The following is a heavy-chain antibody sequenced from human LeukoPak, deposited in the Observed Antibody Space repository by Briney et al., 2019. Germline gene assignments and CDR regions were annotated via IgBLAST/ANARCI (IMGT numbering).Heavy chain of an antibody. D-gene: IGHD3-10*01. V-gene: IGHV4-39*01. Sequence: SETLSLTCTVSGGSISSSSYYWGWIRQPPGKGLEWIGSIYYSGATYYNAPLKSRVTISVDTSKNQFSLKLSSVTAADTAVYYCATCGSGSYYYFDYWGQGTLVSVSS. CDR1: GGSISSSSYY. J-gene: IGHJ4*02. CDR2: IYYSGAT. CDR3: ATCGSGSYYYFDY.